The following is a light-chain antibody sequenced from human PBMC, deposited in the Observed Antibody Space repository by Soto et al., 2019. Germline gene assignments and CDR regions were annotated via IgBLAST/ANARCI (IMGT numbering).Light chain of an antibody. J-gene: IGLJ2*01. CDR1: SSDVGGYNF. Sequence: QSALTQPASVSGSPGQSITISCTGTSSDVGGYNFVSWYQHHPGKAPKLVIHEVSSRPSGVSDRFSGSKSGNTASLTISGLQAEDEGDYYCSSYTTTSTIFGGGTKLTVL. V-gene: IGLV2-14*01. CDR2: EVS. CDR3: SSYTTTSTI.